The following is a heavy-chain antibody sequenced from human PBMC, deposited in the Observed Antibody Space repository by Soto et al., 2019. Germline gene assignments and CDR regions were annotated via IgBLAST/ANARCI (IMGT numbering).Heavy chain of an antibody. V-gene: IGHV3-23*01. D-gene: IGHD5-12*01. CDR1: GFTFSSYA. CDR3: AKVSGGPITGY. CDR2: ISGSGGST. Sequence: VGSLRLSCAVSGFTFSSYAMSWVRQAPGEGLEWVSAISGSGGSTYYADSVKGRFTISRDNSKNTLYLQMNSLRAEDTAVYYCAKVSGGPITGYWGQGTLVTVSS. J-gene: IGHJ4*02.